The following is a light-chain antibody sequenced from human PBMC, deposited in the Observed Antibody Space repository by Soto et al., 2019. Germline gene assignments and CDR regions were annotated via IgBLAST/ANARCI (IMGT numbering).Light chain of an antibody. V-gene: IGLV2-14*01. Sequence: QSALTQPASVSGSPGQSITISCTGTSSDVGGYKYVSWYQLHPGTAPKLVIYDVTNRPSGVSNRFSGSKSGNTASLTISGLQAEDEADYFCSSYTSTSTLFGTGTKVTVI. CDR2: DVT. CDR3: SSYTSTSTL. J-gene: IGLJ1*01. CDR1: SSDVGGYKY.